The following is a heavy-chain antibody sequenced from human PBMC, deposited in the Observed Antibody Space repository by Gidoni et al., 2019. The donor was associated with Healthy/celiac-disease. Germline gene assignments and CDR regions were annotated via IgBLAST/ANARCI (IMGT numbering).Heavy chain of an antibody. CDR2: IIPIFGTA. CDR1: GGTFSSYA. D-gene: IGHD6-13*01. V-gene: IGHV1-69*01. CDR3: ARDFVTGYSSSWYRVYWFDP. J-gene: IGHJ5*02. Sequence: QVQLVQSGAEVKKPGSSVKVSCKASGGTFSSYAISWVRQAPGQGLEWMGGIIPIFGTANYAQKFQGRVTITADESTSTAYMELSSLRSEDTAVYYCARDFVTGYSSSWYRVYWFDPWGQGTLVTVSS.